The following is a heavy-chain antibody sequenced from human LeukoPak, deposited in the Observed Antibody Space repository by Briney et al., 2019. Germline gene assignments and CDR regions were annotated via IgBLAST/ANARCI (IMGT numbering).Heavy chain of an antibody. J-gene: IGHJ5*02. CDR2: IYYSGST. D-gene: IGHD5-12*01. CDR1: GGSISSYY. V-gene: IGHV4-59*08. Sequence: PSETLSLTCTVSGGSISSYYWNWIRQPPGKGLEWIGYIYYSGSTSYNPSLKSRVTISVDTSKNQFSLKLSSVIAADTAVYYCARHGYSGYDLRLPWGQGTLVTVSS. CDR3: ARHGYSGYDLRLP.